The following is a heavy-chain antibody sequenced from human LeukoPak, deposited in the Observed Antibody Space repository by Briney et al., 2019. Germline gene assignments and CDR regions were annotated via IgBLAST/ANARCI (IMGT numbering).Heavy chain of an antibody. CDR2: IYSGGST. V-gene: IGHV3-66*01. Sequence: GGSLRLSCAASGFTVSSNYMSWVRQAPGKGLEWVSVIYSGGSTYYADSVKGRFTISRDNSKNTLYLQMNSLRAEDTAVYYCASSSLSKYYFDYWGQGTLVTVSS. CDR1: GFTVSSNY. J-gene: IGHJ4*02. CDR3: ASSSLSKYYFDY.